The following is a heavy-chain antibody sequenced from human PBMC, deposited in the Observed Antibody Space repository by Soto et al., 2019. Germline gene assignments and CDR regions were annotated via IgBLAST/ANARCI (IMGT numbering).Heavy chain of an antibody. CDR3: AKDLGIAAAEGVFFYYYYGMDV. Sequence: EVQLVESGGGLVQPGGSLRLSCAASGFTFSSYAMSWVRQAPGKGLEWVSAISGSGGSTYYADSVKGRFTISRDNSKNTLYLQMNSLRAEDTAVYYCAKDLGIAAAEGVFFYYYYGMDVWGQGTTVTVSS. V-gene: IGHV3-23*04. CDR1: GFTFSSYA. J-gene: IGHJ6*02. D-gene: IGHD6-13*01. CDR2: ISGSGGST.